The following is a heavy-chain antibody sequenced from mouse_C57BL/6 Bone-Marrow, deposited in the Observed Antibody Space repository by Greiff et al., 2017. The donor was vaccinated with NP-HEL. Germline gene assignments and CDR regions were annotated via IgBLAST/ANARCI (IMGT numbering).Heavy chain of an antibody. CDR1: GFNIKNTY. CDR3: ASRLLRLYYAMDY. CDR2: IDPANGNT. D-gene: IGHD2-3*01. V-gene: IGHV14-3*01. Sequence: EVQLQQSVAELVRPGASVKLSCTASGFNIKNTYMHWVKQRPEQGLEWIGRIDPANGNTKYAPKFQGKATITADTSSNTAYLQLSRLTSEDTAIYYCASRLLRLYYAMDYWGQGTSVTVSS. J-gene: IGHJ4*01.